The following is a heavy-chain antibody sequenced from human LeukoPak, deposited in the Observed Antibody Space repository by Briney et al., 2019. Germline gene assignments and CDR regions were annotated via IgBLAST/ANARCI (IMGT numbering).Heavy chain of an antibody. D-gene: IGHD4-23*01. Sequence: PSETLSLTCAVSGGSISSGGYSWSWIRQPPGKGLEWIGYIYHSGSTYYNPSLKSRVTISVDRSKNQFSLKLSSVTAADTAVYYCARGITVGAFDIWGQGTMVTVSS. CDR1: GGSISSGGYS. CDR2: IYHSGST. J-gene: IGHJ3*02. V-gene: IGHV4-30-2*01. CDR3: ARGITVGAFDI.